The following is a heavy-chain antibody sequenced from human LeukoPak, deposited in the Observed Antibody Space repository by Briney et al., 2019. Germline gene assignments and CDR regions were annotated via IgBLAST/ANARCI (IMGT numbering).Heavy chain of an antibody. D-gene: IGHD1-7*01. CDR2: ISGDGSST. V-gene: IGHV3-74*01. Sequence: PGGSLRLSCAASGFTFSSYWMHWVRQAPGKGLVWISYISGDGSSTTYADSVKGRLTISRDNAKNTLDLQMNSLRAEDTAVYYCARGGWGTAIDYWAQGTLVTVSS. J-gene: IGHJ4*02. CDR1: GFTFSSYW. CDR3: ARGGWGTAIDY.